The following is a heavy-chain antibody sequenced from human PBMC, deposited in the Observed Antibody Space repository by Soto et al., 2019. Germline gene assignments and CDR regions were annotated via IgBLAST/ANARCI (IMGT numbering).Heavy chain of an antibody. J-gene: IGHJ5*02. V-gene: IGHV5-10-1*01. CDR1: GYSFTSYW. CDR2: IDPSDSYT. Sequence: GESLKISCKGSGYSFTSYWISWVRQMPGKGLEWMGRIDPSDSYTNYSPSFQGHVTISADKSISTAYLQWSSLKASDTAMYYCARHTGHYYDSSGYSSGAEKWFHPWGQGPLVTVSS. D-gene: IGHD3-22*01. CDR3: ARHTGHYYDSSGYSSGAEKWFHP.